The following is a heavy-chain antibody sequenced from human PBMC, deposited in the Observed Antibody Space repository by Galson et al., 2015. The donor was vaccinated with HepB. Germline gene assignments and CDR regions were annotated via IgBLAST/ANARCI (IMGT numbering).Heavy chain of an antibody. D-gene: IGHD2-8*01. V-gene: IGHV1-46*01. CDR2: INPSGGST. J-gene: IGHJ6*02. Sequence: SVKVSCKASGYTFTSYHMHWVRQAPGQGLEWMGIINPSGGSTSYAQKFQGRVTMTRDTSTSTVYMELSSLRSEDTAVYYCARDRGGIVPTYYYGMDVWGQGTTVTVSS. CDR1: GYTFTSYH. CDR3: ARDRGGIVPTYYYGMDV.